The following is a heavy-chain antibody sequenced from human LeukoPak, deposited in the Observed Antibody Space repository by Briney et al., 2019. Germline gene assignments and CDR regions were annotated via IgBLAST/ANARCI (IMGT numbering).Heavy chain of an antibody. Sequence: SETLSLTCTVSGGSISSGGYYWSWIRQPPGKGLEWIGYIYHSGSTYYNPSLKSRVTISVDRPKNQFSLKLSSVTAADTAVYYCARFSPRAMGNYLDFWGQGTLVTVSS. CDR2: IYHSGST. CDR1: GGSISSGGYY. CDR3: ARFSPRAMGNYLDF. J-gene: IGHJ4*02. D-gene: IGHD7-27*01. V-gene: IGHV4-30-2*01.